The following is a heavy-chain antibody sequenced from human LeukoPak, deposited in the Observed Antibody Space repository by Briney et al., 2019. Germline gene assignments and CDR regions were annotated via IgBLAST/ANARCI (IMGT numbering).Heavy chain of an antibody. CDR2: FDPEDGET. CDR1: GYTLTELS. D-gene: IGHD3-22*01. J-gene: IGHJ5*02. CDR3: ARVFHYYDSSGYPSTTWFDP. V-gene: IGHV1-24*01. Sequence: ASVKVSCKVSGYTLTELSMHWVRQAPGKGLEWMGGFDPEDGETIYAQKFQGRVTITADESTSTAHMELSSLRSEDTAVYYCARVFHYYDSSGYPSTTWFDPWGQGTLVTVSS.